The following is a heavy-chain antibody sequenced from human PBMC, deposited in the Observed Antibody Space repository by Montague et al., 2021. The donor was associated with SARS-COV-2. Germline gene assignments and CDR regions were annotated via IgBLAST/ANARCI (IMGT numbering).Heavy chain of an antibody. D-gene: IGHD2-8*01. Sequence: SLRLSFSASGFTFSSYEMNWVRQAPGKGLEWVSYISSSGSTIYYADSVKGRFTISRDNAKNSLYLQMNSLRAEDTAVYYCESDQLKAQWPYYYYYMDVWGKGTTVTVSS. J-gene: IGHJ6*03. CDR2: ISSSGSTI. CDR3: ESDQLKAQWPYYYYYMDV. V-gene: IGHV3-48*03. CDR1: GFTFSSYE.